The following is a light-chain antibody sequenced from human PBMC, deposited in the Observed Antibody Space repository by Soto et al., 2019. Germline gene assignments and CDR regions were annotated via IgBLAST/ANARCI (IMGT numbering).Light chain of an antibody. CDR2: DVS. V-gene: IGKV1-5*01. J-gene: IGKJ4*01. CDR3: QQYNTDMLT. CDR1: QSISNW. Sequence: DIQMTQSPSTLSASVGDRVTITCRTSQSISNWLAWYQQKPGKAPELLIYDVSNLESGVPSRFSGSGSGTEFTLTISSLQPEEFATYYCQQYNTDMLTFGGGTKVDIK.